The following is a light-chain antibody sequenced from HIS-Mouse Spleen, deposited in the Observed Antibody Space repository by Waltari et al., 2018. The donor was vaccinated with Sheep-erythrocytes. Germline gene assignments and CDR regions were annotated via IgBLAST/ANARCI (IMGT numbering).Light chain of an antibody. V-gene: IGLV2-23*01. CDR1: SSDVGSYNL. CDR2: EGS. J-gene: IGLJ3*02. Sequence: QSALTQPASVSGSPGQSITISCTGTSSDVGSYNLFSWYQQHPGKAPKLMIYEGSKRTSGVSHRFSGYKSGNTASLTISGLQAEDEADYYCCSYAGSSTPWVFGGGTKLTVL. CDR3: CSYAGSSTPWV.